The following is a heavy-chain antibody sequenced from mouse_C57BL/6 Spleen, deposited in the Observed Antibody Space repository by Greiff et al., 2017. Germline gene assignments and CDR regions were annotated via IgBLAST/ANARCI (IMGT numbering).Heavy chain of an antibody. CDR1: GYTFTGYW. D-gene: IGHD2-3*01. Sequence: QVQLKQSGAELMKPGASVKLSCKATGYTFTGYWIEWVKQRPGHGLEWIGEILPGSGSTNYNEKFKGKATFTADTSSNTAYMQLSSLTTEDSAIYYCARRGGWLLRGYYAMDYWGQGTSVTVSS. CDR2: ILPGSGST. CDR3: ARRGGWLLRGYYAMDY. J-gene: IGHJ4*01. V-gene: IGHV1-9*01.